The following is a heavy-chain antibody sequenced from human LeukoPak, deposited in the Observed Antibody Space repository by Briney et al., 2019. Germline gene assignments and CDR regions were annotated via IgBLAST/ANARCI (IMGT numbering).Heavy chain of an antibody. J-gene: IGHJ4*02. CDR3: ATTRGFDY. Sequence: GGSLRLSCAASGFTFSSYWMNWARQAPGKGLEWVASINHNGNVNYYVDSVKGRFTISRDNAKSSLFLQMNSLRTEDTAVYYCATTRGFDYWGQGTLVTVSS. CDR2: INHNGNVN. V-gene: IGHV3-7*03. D-gene: IGHD1-1*01. CDR1: GFTFSSYW.